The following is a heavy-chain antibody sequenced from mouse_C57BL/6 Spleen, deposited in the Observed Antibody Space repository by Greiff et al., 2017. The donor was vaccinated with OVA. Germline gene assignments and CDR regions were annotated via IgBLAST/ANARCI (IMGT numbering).Heavy chain of an antibody. CDR2: IDPSDSYT. Sequence: QVQLQQPGAELVRPGTSVKLSCKASGYTFTSYWMHWVKQRPGQGLEWIGVIDPSDSYTNYNQKFKGKATLTVDTSSSTAYMQLSSLTSDDSAVYYCARVGVYYGRVAYWGQGTLVTVSA. CDR1: GYTFTSYW. CDR3: ARVGVYYGRVAY. D-gene: IGHD1-1*02. J-gene: IGHJ3*01. V-gene: IGHV1-59*01.